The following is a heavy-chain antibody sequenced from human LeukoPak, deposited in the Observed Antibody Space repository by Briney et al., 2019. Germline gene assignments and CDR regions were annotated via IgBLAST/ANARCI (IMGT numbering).Heavy chain of an antibody. CDR3: VRDIPYVGSFLYFDY. J-gene: IGHJ4*02. Sequence: GGSLRLSCVGSGFIFGNYWMSWVRQAPGKGLERVAHINQAGSEKYYVDSVKGRFTISRDNAKSSLSLQMNGLRVEDTALYYCVRDIPYVGSFLYFDYWGQGALVTVSS. V-gene: IGHV3-7*01. CDR2: INQAGSEK. D-gene: IGHD1-26*01. CDR1: GFIFGNYW.